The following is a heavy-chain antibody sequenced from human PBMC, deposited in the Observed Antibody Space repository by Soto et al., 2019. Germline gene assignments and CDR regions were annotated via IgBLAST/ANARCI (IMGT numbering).Heavy chain of an antibody. CDR1: GFTFSDHY. CDR3: ARGLMTTAVYYFDY. J-gene: IGHJ4*02. V-gene: IGHV3-72*01. D-gene: IGHD4-17*01. Sequence: EVQLVESGGGLVQPGGSLRLSCAASGFTFSDHYMDWVRQAPGKGLVWVGRTRNKANSYTTEYAASVKGRFTISRDDSKNSLYLQMNSLKPEDTAVYYCARGLMTTAVYYFDYWGQGTLVTVSS. CDR2: TRNKANSYTT.